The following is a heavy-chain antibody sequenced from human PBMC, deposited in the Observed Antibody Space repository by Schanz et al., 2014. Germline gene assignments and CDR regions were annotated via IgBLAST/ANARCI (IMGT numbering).Heavy chain of an antibody. Sequence: QVQLVQSGAEVKKPGSSMKVSCKASGGTFSTYPINWLRQAPGQGLEWMGRIIPIHGIANYAQKFQGRVTMTRDTSTSTVYMELSSLRSEDTAVYYCARDGVDAAAGGNYWGQGTLVTVSS. D-gene: IGHD6-13*01. CDR2: IIPIHGIA. CDR3: ARDGVDAAAGGNY. J-gene: IGHJ4*02. CDR1: GGTFSTYP. V-gene: IGHV1-69*04.